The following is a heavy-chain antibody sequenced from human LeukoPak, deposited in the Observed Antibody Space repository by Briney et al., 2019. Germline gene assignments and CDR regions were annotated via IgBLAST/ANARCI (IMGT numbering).Heavy chain of an antibody. D-gene: IGHD3-9*01. Sequence: PGGSLRLSCAASGFTFSSYGMHWVRQAPGKGLEWVAVIWYDGSNKYYADSVRGRFTISRDNSKNTLYLQMNSLRAEDTAVYYCARDDYDILTGYLFDYWGQGTLVTVSS. CDR2: IWYDGSNK. CDR3: ARDDYDILTGYLFDY. J-gene: IGHJ4*02. CDR1: GFTFSSYG. V-gene: IGHV3-33*08.